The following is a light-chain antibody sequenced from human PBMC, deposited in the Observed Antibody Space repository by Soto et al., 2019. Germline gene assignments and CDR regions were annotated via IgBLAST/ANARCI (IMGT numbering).Light chain of an antibody. Sequence: QSVLTQPPSVSGAPGQRGTISCTGSSSNIGAGYDVHWYQQLPGTAPKLLIYVNNNRPSGVPDRFSGSKSGTSASLAITGLQAENEADYYCQSYDSSLSALVFGGGTKLTVL. V-gene: IGLV1-40*01. CDR3: QSYDSSLSALV. J-gene: IGLJ2*01. CDR1: SSNIGAGYD. CDR2: VNN.